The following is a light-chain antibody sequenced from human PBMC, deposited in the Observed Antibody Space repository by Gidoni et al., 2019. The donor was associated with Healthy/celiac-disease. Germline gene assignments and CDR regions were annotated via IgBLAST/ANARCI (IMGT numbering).Light chain of an antibody. J-gene: IGKJ2*01. Sequence: DIQMTQSPSSLSASVGDRVTITCQASQDISNYLNWYQQKPGKAPKLLIYDASNLETGVPSRFSGSSSGTDFSFTISSLQPEDIAKYYCQQYDSPPYTFGPGTKLEIK. V-gene: IGKV1-33*01. CDR1: QDISNY. CDR2: DAS. CDR3: QQYDSPPYT.